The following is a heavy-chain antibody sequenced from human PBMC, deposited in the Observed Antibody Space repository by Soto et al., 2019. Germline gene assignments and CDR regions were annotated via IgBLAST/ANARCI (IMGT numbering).Heavy chain of an antibody. CDR2: INSDGSST. V-gene: IGHV3-74*01. CDR3: ARDYDILTGYSDFDY. CDR1: GFTFSSYW. D-gene: IGHD3-9*01. Sequence: GGSLRLSCAASGFTFSSYWMHWVRQAPGKGLVWVSRINSDGSSTSYADSVKGRFTISRDNAKNTLYLQMNSLRAEDTAVYYCARDYDILTGYSDFDYWGQGTLVTVS. J-gene: IGHJ4*02.